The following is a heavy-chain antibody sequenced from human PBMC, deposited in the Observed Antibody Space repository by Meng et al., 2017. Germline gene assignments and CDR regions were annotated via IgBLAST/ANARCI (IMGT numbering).Heavy chain of an antibody. V-gene: IGHV4-4*02. Sequence: VQLRGSGPGLVKPSGPLSLTCAVSGGSISRSNWWSWVRQPPGKGLEWIGEIYHSGSTNYNPSLKSRVTISVDKSKNQFSLKLSSVTAADTAVYYCARAGVGYYDSSGPYSYWGQGTLVTVSS. CDR2: IYHSGST. D-gene: IGHD3-22*01. CDR3: ARAGVGYYDSSGPYSY. CDR1: GGSISRSNW. J-gene: IGHJ4*02.